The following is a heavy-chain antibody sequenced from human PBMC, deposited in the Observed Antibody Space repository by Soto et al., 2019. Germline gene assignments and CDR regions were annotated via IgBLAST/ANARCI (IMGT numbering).Heavy chain of an antibody. V-gene: IGHV4-59*03. J-gene: IGHJ4*02. CDR3: SGSKKLGESFDY. D-gene: IGHD6-13*01. CDR2: TYYTADT. Sequence: SETLSLTCTVSGVSIRSYFWSWIRQPPGKGLEWIGYTYYTADTKYSPSLESRAALSADPSKKQHSLSLSPVSAADTAVYFCSGSKKLGESFDYWGQGALVTVSS. CDR1: GVSIRSYF.